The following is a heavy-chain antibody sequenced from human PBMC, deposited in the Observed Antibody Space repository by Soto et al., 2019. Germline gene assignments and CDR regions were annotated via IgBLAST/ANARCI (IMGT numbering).Heavy chain of an antibody. D-gene: IGHD6-6*01. CDR1: GYTFTSYY. V-gene: IGHV1-46*01. CDR3: ARSELGSSGFDY. Sequence: ASVKVSCKASGYTFTSYYMHWVRQAPGQGLEWMGIINPSGGNTSYAQKFQGKVTMTRDTSISTAYMELSRLRSDDTAVYYCARSELGSSGFDYWGQGTLVTVSS. CDR2: INPSGGNT. J-gene: IGHJ4*02.